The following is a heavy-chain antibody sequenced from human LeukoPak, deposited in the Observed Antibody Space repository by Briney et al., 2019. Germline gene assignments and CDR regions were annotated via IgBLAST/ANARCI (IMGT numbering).Heavy chain of an antibody. Sequence: QAGGSLRLSCAASGFTFSSYWMSWVRQAPGKGLEWVANIKQDGSEKYYVDSVKGRFTISRNNAKSSLYLQMNSLRAEDTAVYYCARVLTGTTVTPWFDPWGQGTLVTVSS. D-gene: IGHD1-7*01. V-gene: IGHV3-7*01. J-gene: IGHJ5*02. CDR1: GFTFSSYW. CDR3: ARVLTGTTVTPWFDP. CDR2: IKQDGSEK.